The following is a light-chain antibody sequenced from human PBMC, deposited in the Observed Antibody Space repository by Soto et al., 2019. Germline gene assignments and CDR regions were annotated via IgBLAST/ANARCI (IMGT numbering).Light chain of an antibody. CDR1: QSLLHSDGNTY. Sequence: EVVMTQSPLSLPVSPGQPASISCRSSQSLLHSDGNTYLSWFQQRPGQSPRRLIYKVSNRDSGGPARFSGSGAGTDFTLKISRVEAEDVGGVYYCMQGTHWPYTFGQGTKLDIK. CDR2: KVS. J-gene: IGKJ2*01. CDR3: MQGTHWPYT. V-gene: IGKV2-30*02.